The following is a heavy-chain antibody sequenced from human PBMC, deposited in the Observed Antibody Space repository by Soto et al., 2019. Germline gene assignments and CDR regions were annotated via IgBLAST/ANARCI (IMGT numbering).Heavy chain of an antibody. J-gene: IGHJ6*02. V-gene: IGHV3-53*01. CDR2: LYTEGTT. CDR1: GLTVSHNY. CDR3: VRPRPSGENYGMDV. D-gene: IGHD3-16*01. Sequence: GGSLRLSCVASGLTVSHNYMAWVRQAPEMGLEWVSILYTEGTTYYADSVKGRFTTSRDSSKNTLFLQMDSLRAEDTAVYYCVRPRPSGENYGMDVWGQGTTVTVSS.